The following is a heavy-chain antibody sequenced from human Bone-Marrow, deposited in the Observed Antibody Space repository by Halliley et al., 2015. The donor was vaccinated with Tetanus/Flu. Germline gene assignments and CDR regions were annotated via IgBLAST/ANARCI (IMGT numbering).Heavy chain of an antibody. V-gene: IGHV3-48*03. J-gene: IGHJ4*02. CDR3: ARHEYSSGWYFDY. Sequence: SLRLSCAASGFTFSSYEMNWVRQAPGKGLEWVSYISSSGSTIYYADSVKGRFTISRDNAKNSLYLQMNSLRAEGTAVYYCARHEYSSGWYFDYWGQGTLVTVSS. CDR2: ISSSGSTI. D-gene: IGHD6-19*01. CDR1: GFTFSSYE.